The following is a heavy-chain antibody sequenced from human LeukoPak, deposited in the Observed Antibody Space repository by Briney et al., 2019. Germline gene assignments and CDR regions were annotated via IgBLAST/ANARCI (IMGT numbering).Heavy chain of an antibody. D-gene: IGHD2-15*01. Sequence: GSSLRFSGAASGFTFSSYWMHWFRQGPGKGLSGVSRINTDGRSTIYADSLKGRFTMSRANAKNTLYLRMNSLRAEDRAVYYCERDSAAHFDHWGQGTLVTVSS. V-gene: IGHV3-74*01. CDR3: ERDSAAHFDH. CDR2: INTDGRST. CDR1: GFTFSSYW. J-gene: IGHJ4*02.